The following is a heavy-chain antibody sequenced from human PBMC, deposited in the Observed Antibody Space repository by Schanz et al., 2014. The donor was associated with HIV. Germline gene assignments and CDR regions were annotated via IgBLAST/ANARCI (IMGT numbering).Heavy chain of an antibody. D-gene: IGHD3-3*01. V-gene: IGHV3-33*08. CDR1: GITFSSYG. Sequence: QVQLVESGGGVVQPGGSLRLSCAVSGITFSSYGMHWVRQAPGKGLEWVAVIWFDGRNKYYGDSVKGRFMISRDNSNNTLYLQMNSLRAEDTAVYFCTRGRFLERGGMDVWGQGTAVTVSS. CDR2: IWFDGRNK. J-gene: IGHJ6*02. CDR3: TRGRFLERGGMDV.